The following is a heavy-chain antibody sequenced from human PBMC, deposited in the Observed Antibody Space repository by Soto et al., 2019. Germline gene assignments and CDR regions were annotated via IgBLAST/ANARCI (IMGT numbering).Heavy chain of an antibody. CDR1: VCTFSSYS. Sequence: VGSLRLSCASSVCTFSSYSMNCVRHSPGKWLEWVSSISSSSSYIYYADSVKGRFTISRDNAKNSLYLQMNSLRAEDKAVYYCARDKVTILITVAYYYYGMEVWGQGTTVSVSS. CDR3: ARDKVTILITVAYYYYGMEV. J-gene: IGHJ6*01. CDR2: ISSSSSYI. D-gene: IGHD3-3*01. V-gene: IGHV3-21*01.